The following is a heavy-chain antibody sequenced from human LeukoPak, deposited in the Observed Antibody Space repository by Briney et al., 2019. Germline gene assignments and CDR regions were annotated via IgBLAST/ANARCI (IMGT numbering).Heavy chain of an antibody. CDR2: ISGSGGST. V-gene: IGHV3-23*01. D-gene: IGHD4-17*01. CDR1: GFTFSSYA. CDR3: ARDDYGDYALDY. J-gene: IGHJ4*02. Sequence: PGGSLRLSCAASGFTFSSYAMSWVRQAPGKGLEWVSAISGSGGSTYYADSVKGRFTISRDNSKNTLFLQLNSLRAEDTALYYCARDDYGDYALDYWGQGTLVTVSS.